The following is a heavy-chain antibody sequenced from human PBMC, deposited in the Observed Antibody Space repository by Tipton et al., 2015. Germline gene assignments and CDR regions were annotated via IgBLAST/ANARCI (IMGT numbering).Heavy chain of an antibody. J-gene: IGHJ4*01. CDR2: FSDTGST. D-gene: IGHD4-17*01. CDR3: VRGGADYED. CDR1: GASISTDAYY. Sequence: TLSLTCSVSGASISTDAYYWSWVRQHSGKGLEWMAYFSDTGSTYYNPSLKSRVTISEDTSKTQISLNVTSVTAADTAVYFCVRGGADYEDWGHGTLVTVSS. V-gene: IGHV4-31*03.